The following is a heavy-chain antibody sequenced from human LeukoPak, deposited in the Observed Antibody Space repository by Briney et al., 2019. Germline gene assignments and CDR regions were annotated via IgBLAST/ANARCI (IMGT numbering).Heavy chain of an antibody. Sequence: GGSLRLSCAASGFTFSSYSMNWVRQAPGKGLEWVSYISGSSSLIFYADSVKGRFTISRDNARNSLYLQMNSLRAEDTAVYYCARHYNSGSPDSWGQGTLVTVSS. V-gene: IGHV3-48*04. CDR1: GFTFSSYS. CDR2: ISGSSSLI. D-gene: IGHD3-10*01. J-gene: IGHJ4*02. CDR3: ARHYNSGSPDS.